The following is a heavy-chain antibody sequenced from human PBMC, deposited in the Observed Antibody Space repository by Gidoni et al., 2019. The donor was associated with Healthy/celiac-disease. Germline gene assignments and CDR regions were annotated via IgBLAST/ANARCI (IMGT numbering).Heavy chain of an antibody. J-gene: IGHJ4*02. CDR1: GGSISRYY. Sequence: QVQLQESGPGLVKPSETLSLTCTVSGGSISRYYWSWIRQPPGKGLEWIGYIYYSGSTNYNPSLKSRVTISVDTSKNQFSLKLSSVTAADTAVYYCARHPDSSSWYEKENYFDYWGQGTLVTVSS. CDR2: IYYSGST. D-gene: IGHD6-13*01. V-gene: IGHV4-59*08. CDR3: ARHPDSSSWYEKENYFDY.